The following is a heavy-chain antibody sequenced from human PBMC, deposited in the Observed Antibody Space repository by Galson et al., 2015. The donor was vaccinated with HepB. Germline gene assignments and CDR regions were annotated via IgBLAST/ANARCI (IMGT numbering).Heavy chain of an antibody. CDR3: ARDIAARRLDY. V-gene: IGHV3-33*01. J-gene: IGHJ4*02. Sequence: SLRLSCAASGFTFRNHGMHWVRQALGKGLEWVAVIWYDGSDKYYADSVKGRFIISRDNSKNTLDLQMNSLGVEDTAVYYCARDIAARRLDYWGQGTLVIVSS. D-gene: IGHD6-6*01. CDR2: IWYDGSDK. CDR1: GFTFRNHG.